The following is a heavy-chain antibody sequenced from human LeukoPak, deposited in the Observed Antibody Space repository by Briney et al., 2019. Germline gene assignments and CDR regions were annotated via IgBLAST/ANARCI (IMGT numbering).Heavy chain of an antibody. V-gene: IGHV3-43*01. Sequence: SGGSLRLSCAASGFTFDDYTMHSVRQAPGKGLEWVSLISWDGGSTYYADSVKGRFTISRDNAKNSLYLQMNSLRAEDTAVYYCASSSSWYDVAANDYWGQGTLVTVSS. CDR2: ISWDGGST. CDR3: ASSSSWYDVAANDY. J-gene: IGHJ4*02. D-gene: IGHD6-13*01. CDR1: GFTFDDYT.